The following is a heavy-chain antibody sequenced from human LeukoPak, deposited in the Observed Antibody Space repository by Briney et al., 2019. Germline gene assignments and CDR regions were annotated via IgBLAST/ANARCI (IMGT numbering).Heavy chain of an antibody. D-gene: IGHD3-22*01. CDR3: ASLAKWLLPHYWYYGMDV. CDR1: GGSFSGYY. V-gene: IGHV4-34*01. J-gene: IGHJ6*02. CDR2: INHSGST. Sequence: SETLSLTCAVYGGSFSGYYCSWIPQPPREGVEWIGEINHSGSTNYNPSLKSRVTISVDTSKNQFSLKLSSVTAADTAVYYCASLAKWLLPHYWYYGMDVWGQGTTVTVSS.